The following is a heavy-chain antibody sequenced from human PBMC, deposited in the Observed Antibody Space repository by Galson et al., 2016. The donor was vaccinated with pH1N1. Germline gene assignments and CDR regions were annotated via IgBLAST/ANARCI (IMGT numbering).Heavy chain of an antibody. D-gene: IGHD2-2*01. Sequence: QSGAEVKKPGESPKISCKGSGYSFTSYWIGWVRQMPGKGLEWMGIIFPGDSDTRYSPSFQGQVTISADKSISTAYLQWNSLRASDTAMYYCARLPYCDTTSCPFDYWGQGTLVTVSS. CDR1: GYSFTSYW. V-gene: IGHV5-51*03. J-gene: IGHJ4*02. CDR3: ARLPYCDTTSCPFDY. CDR2: IFPGDSDT.